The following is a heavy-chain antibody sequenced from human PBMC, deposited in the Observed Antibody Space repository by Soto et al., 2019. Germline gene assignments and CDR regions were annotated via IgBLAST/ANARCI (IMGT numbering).Heavy chain of an antibody. CDR2: IYTSGST. CDR3: ARDETVLGFDY. V-gene: IGHV4-4*07. J-gene: IGHJ4*02. Sequence: SETLSLTCTVSGGSIPNYYWAWIRQPAGKGLEWIGRIYTSGSTNYNPSLKSRVTMSVDTSKNQFSLKLSSVTAADTAVYYCARDETVLGFDYWGQGTLVTVS. D-gene: IGHD2-15*01. CDR1: GGSIPNYY.